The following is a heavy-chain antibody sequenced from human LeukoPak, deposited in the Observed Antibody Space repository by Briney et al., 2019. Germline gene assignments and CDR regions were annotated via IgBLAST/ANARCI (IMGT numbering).Heavy chain of an antibody. CDR3: AKEYGDYEGSYFDY. V-gene: IGHV3-23*01. D-gene: IGHD4-17*01. Sequence: PGGSLRLSCVVSGLTFSSHWMSWVRQAPGKGLEWVSAISGSGGSTYYADSVKGRFTISRDNSKNTLYLQMNSLRAEDTAVYYCAKEYGDYEGSYFDYWAREPWSPSPQ. J-gene: IGHJ4*02. CDR2: ISGSGGST. CDR1: GLTFSSHW.